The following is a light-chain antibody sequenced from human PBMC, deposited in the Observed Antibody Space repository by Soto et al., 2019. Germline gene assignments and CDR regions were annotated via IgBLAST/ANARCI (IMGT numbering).Light chain of an antibody. CDR2: YDS. CDR3: QVWDSSSALLV. V-gene: IGLV3-21*04. J-gene: IGLJ3*02. Sequence: SYELTQPPSVSVAPGKTARITCGGNNIGSKSVHWYQQKPGQAPVLVIYYDSDRPSAIPERFSGANSGNTATLTISRVEAGDEADYYCQVWDSSSALLVFGGGTKLTVL. CDR1: NIGSKS.